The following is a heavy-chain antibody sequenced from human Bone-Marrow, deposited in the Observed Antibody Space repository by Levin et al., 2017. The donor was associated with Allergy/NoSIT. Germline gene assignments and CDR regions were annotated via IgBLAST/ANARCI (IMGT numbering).Heavy chain of an antibody. CDR3: ARDSIPNCSSTSCSPRYYFDY. J-gene: IGHJ4*02. Sequence: PGGSLRLSCAASGFTFSSYGMHWVRQAPGKGLEWVAVIWYDGSNKYYADSVKGRFTISRDNSKNTLYLQMNSLRAEDTAVYYCARDSIPNCSSTSCSPRYYFDYWGQGTLVTVSS. CDR2: IWYDGSNK. V-gene: IGHV3-33*01. CDR1: GFTFSSYG. D-gene: IGHD2-2*01.